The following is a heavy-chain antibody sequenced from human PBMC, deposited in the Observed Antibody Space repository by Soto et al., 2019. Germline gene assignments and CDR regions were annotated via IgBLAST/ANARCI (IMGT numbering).Heavy chain of an antibody. CDR2: VSKDGSDK. Sequence: PGGSLRLSCAASGFIFSSFPMHWVRQAPGKGLEWVAVVSKDGSDKHYADSVKGRFTLSRDNSENTLHLQMNSLRPEDTGVYYCARSYCGDNCALDYWGQGTPVTVPS. CDR3: ARSYCGDNCALDY. D-gene: IGHD2-21*02. J-gene: IGHJ4*02. V-gene: IGHV3-30-3*01. CDR1: GFIFSSFP.